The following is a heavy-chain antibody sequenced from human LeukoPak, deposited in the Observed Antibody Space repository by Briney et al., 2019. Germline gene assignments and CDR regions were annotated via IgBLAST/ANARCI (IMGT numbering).Heavy chain of an antibody. Sequence: QPGGSLRLSCAASGFPFSSYWMTWVRQAPGKGLEWVANIKQDGGEKYYVDSVKGRFTISRDNAKNSVYLQMNSLRVEDTAAYYCAREDYYGSGNYVAWGGPFDVWGQGTTVTVSS. V-gene: IGHV3-7*01. CDR3: AREDYYGSGNYVAWGGPFDV. CDR1: GFPFSSYW. J-gene: IGHJ3*01. CDR2: IKQDGGEK. D-gene: IGHD3-10*01.